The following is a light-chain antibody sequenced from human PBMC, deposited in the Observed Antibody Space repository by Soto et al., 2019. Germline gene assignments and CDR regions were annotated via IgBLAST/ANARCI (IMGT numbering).Light chain of an antibody. CDR2: EDN. J-gene: IGLJ7*01. CDR1: SGSIASNY. V-gene: IGLV6-57*02. Sequence: NFMLTQPHSVSESPGKTVTISCTGSSGSIASNYVQWYQQRPGSAPTTVIYEDNQRPSGVPDRVSGSIDSSSNSASLTISGLKTEDEADYYCQSYDSSNHAVFGGGTQLTVL. CDR3: QSYDSSNHAV.